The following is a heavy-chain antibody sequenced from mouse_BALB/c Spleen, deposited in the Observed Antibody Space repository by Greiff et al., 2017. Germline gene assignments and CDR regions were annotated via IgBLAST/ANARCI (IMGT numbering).Heavy chain of an antibody. V-gene: IGHV1-7*01. CDR3: AGYDYDGGFAY. CDR2: INPSTGYT. CDR1: GYTFTSYW. D-gene: IGHD2-4*01. Sequence: QVQLQQSGAELAKPGASVKMSCKASGYTFTSYWMHWVKQRPGQGLEWIGFINPSTGYTEYNQKFKDKATLTADKSSSTAYMQLSSLTSEDSAVYYCAGYDYDGGFAYWGQGTLVTVSA. J-gene: IGHJ3*01.